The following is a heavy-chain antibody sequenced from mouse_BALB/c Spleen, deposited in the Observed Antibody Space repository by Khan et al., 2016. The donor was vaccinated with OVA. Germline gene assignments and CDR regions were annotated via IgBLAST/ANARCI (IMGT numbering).Heavy chain of an antibody. CDR2: INPSNGGT. V-gene: IGHV1S81*02. CDR3: KRGGEWATMISWFAY. Sequence: QVQLQQPGAELVKPGASVKLSCKASGYTFTSYYMYWVKQRPGQGLEWIGGINPSNGGTNFNEKFKSKATLTVDKSSSTAYMQLSSLTSEESAGYYCKRGGEWATMISWFAYWGQGTLVTVSA. J-gene: IGHJ3*01. CDR1: GYTFTSYY. D-gene: IGHD2-4*01.